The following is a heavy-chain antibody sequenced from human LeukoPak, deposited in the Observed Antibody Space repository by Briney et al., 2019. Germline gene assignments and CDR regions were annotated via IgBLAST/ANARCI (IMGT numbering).Heavy chain of an antibody. CDR3: ARSVTPHGYYYYYMDV. CDR1: GFTFSNYW. V-gene: IGHV3-74*03. Sequence: GGSLRLSCTASGFTFSNYWMHWVRQVPGKGLIWVSRIKTDGSSTTYADSVKGRFTTSRDNAKNSLYLQMNSLRAEDTAVYYCARSVTPHGYYYYYMDVWGKGTTVTVSS. D-gene: IGHD4-17*01. J-gene: IGHJ6*03. CDR2: IKTDGSST.